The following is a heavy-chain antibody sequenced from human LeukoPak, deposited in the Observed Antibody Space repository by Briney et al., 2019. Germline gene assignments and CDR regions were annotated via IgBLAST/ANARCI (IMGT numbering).Heavy chain of an antibody. J-gene: IGHJ4*02. D-gene: IGHD3-10*01. CDR2: ISSSSTI. CDR1: GFTFSSYS. Sequence: GGSLRLSCAASGFTFSSYSMNWVRQAPGKGLEWVSYISSSSTIYYADSVKGRFTISRDNAKNSLYLQMNSLRAEDTAVYYCARGDQWGSWSIDYWGQGTLVTVSS. CDR3: ARGDQWGSWSIDY. V-gene: IGHV3-48*01.